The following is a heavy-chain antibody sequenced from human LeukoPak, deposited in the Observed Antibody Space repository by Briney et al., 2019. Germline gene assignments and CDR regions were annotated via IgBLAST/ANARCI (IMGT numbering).Heavy chain of an antibody. J-gene: IGHJ4*02. CDR2: ISSSGNTI. Sequence: PGGSLRLSCAASEFTFTSYELNWVRQAPGKGLEWVSYISSSGNTISYADSVKGRFTISRDNAKNSLYLQVISLRDEDTAVYYCARGLGSSWFHYWGQGTLVIVSS. CDR3: ARGLGSSWFHY. V-gene: IGHV3-48*03. CDR1: EFTFTSYE. D-gene: IGHD6-13*01.